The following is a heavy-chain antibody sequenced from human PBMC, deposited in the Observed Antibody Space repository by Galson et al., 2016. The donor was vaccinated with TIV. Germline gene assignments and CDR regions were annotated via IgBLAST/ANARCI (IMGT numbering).Heavy chain of an antibody. CDR2: FFCDGKK. J-gene: IGHJ6*02. Sequence: SLRLSFAASGFSVTDNSLTLVRQAPGAGVGWVALFFCDGKKMYADSVQGRFTISRDSSKNVLYLQMTSLRGDDTAVYFCARDRRHCGNECFLRYYYGMDVWGQGTAVTVSS. CDR3: ARDRRHCGNECFLRYYYGMDV. V-gene: IGHV3-66*02. D-gene: IGHD2-21*01. CDR1: GFSVTDNS.